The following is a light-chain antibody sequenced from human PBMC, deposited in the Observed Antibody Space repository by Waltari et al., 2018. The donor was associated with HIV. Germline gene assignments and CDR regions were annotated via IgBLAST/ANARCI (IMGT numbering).Light chain of an antibody. CDR2: GNV. J-gene: IGLJ2*01. V-gene: IGLV1-40*01. CDR3: QSYDSNLSGV. CDR1: SSNIGAGYD. Sequence: QPVLTQPPSASGAPGKRVPISSTGSSSNIGAGYDVPLYQQFPGTALKLRIYGNVNGPAGVPDRFSGSKSGTSASLAITGLQAEDEADYYCQSYDSNLSGVFGGGTKLTVL.